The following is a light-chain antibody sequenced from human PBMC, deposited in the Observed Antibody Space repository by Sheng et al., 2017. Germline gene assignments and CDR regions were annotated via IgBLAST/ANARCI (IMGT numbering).Light chain of an antibody. CDR1: QSVNRN. CDR2: GAS. V-gene: IGKV3-15*01. Sequence: EIVMTQSPATVSVSPGERATLSCRASQSVNRNLAWYRQKPGRAPRLLIYGASTRATGVPARFSGSGSGTDFTLTISSLQSEDFATYYCQQYNTYFKTFGQGTKLEI. J-gene: IGKJ2*01. CDR3: QQYNTYFKT.